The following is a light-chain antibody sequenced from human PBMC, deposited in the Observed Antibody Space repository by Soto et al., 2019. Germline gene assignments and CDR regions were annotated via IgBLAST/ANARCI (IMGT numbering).Light chain of an antibody. CDR3: LQDYTYPLT. V-gene: IGKV1-6*01. CDR2: GVS. Sequence: ALQMTQSPSSLSASVGDRVTITCRASQDLRNDLAWYQQKPGKAPKLLIYGVSILHSGVPSRFSGSGSGTDFTLTISSLQPEDFATYYCLQDYTYPLTFGQGTMVEI. J-gene: IGKJ2*01. CDR1: QDLRND.